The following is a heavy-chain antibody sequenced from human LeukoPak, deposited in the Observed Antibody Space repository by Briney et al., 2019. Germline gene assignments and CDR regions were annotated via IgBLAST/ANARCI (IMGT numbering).Heavy chain of an antibody. J-gene: IGHJ4*02. Sequence: PSETLSLTCTVSGGSISSYYWSWIRQPAGKGLEWIGRIYTSGSTNYNPSLKSRVTMSLDTSKNQFSLKLSSVTAADTAVYYCARDRHSSSWSIPDYWGQGTLVTVSS. CDR3: ARDRHSSSWSIPDY. V-gene: IGHV4-4*07. CDR2: IYTSGST. D-gene: IGHD6-13*01. CDR1: GGSISSYY.